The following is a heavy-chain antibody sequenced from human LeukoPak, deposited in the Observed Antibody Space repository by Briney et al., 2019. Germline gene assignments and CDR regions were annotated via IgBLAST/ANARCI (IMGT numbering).Heavy chain of an antibody. Sequence: SGTLSLTCAVSGGSISSSNWWSWVRQPPGKGLEWIGEIYHSGSTNYNPSLKSRVTISVDKSKNQFSLKLSSVTAADTAVYYCARVSAGRVVTATFDYWGQGTLVTVSS. CDR2: IYHSGST. D-gene: IGHD2-21*02. V-gene: IGHV4-4*02. CDR1: GGSISSSNW. CDR3: ARVSAGRVVTATFDY. J-gene: IGHJ4*02.